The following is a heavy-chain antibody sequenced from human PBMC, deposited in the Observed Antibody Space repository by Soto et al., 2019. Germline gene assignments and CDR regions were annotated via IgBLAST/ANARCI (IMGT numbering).Heavy chain of an antibody. J-gene: IGHJ3*01. CDR3: ARGRLWFGALDAFDF. V-gene: IGHV1-8*01. Sequence: QVQLVQSGAEVKKPGASVKVSCKASGYTFTSYDTNWVRQATGQGLEWMGWMNPNSGNTGYAHKFQGRVTMTRNTSISTAYMELSSLRSEDTAVYYCARGRLWFGALDAFDFWGQGTMVTVSS. CDR2: MNPNSGNT. CDR1: GYTFTSYD. D-gene: IGHD3-10*01.